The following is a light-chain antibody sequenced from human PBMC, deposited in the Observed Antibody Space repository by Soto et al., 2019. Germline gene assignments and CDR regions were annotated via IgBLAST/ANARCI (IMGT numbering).Light chain of an antibody. CDR2: DAS. CDR1: QSISNY. CDR3: QQVFNTPVT. J-gene: IGKJ5*01. V-gene: IGKV1-39*01. Sequence: DIQMTQSPSSLSVSLGDRVTITCRASQSISNYVNWYQQKSGKAPKLLIYDASSLQSGVPSRFSGSGFGTDFTLTISSLQPQDFGTYYCQQVFNTPVTFGQGTRLEIK.